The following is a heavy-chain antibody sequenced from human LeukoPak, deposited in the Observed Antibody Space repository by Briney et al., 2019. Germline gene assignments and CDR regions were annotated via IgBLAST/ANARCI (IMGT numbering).Heavy chain of an antibody. D-gene: IGHD3-22*01. CDR1: GGSISSGGYY. V-gene: IGHV4-31*03. CDR3: ARSHYYDSSGYYG. CDR2: IYYSGST. Sequence: SQALSLTCTVSGGSISSGGYYWSWIRQHPGKGLEWIGYIYYSGSTYYNPSLKSRVTISVDTSKNQFSLKLSSVTAADTAVYYCARSHYYDSSGYYGWGQGTLVTASS. J-gene: IGHJ4*02.